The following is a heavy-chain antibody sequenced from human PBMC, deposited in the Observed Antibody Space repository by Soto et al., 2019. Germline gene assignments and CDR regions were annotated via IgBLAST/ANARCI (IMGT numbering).Heavy chain of an antibody. CDR1: GFTFSSYG. V-gene: IGHV3-33*01. D-gene: IGHD6-13*01. CDR2: IWYDGSNK. Sequence: QVQLVESGGGVVQPGRSLRLSCAASGFTFSSYGMHWVRQAPGKGLEWVAVIWYDGSNKYYADSVKGRFTISRDNSKNRLYLQMNSLRGEDTAVYYCARDDSRSSWDQRVTLYYFDYWGQGTLVTVSS. CDR3: ARDDSRSSWDQRVTLYYFDY. J-gene: IGHJ4*02.